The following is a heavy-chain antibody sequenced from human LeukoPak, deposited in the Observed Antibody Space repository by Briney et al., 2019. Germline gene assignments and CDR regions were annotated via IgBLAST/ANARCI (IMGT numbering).Heavy chain of an antibody. J-gene: IGHJ4*02. CDR3: AKLAKYFYGSETYYFFEH. CDR1: GFTFSSYG. Sequence: PGGSLRLSCAASGFTFSSYGMSWVRQAPGKGLEWVSAISGSGGSTYYADSVEGRFTISRDNSKNTLYLQMNSLRAEDTAVYYCAKLAKYFYGSETYYFFEHWGQGTPVTASS. D-gene: IGHD3-10*01. V-gene: IGHV3-23*01. CDR2: ISGSGGST.